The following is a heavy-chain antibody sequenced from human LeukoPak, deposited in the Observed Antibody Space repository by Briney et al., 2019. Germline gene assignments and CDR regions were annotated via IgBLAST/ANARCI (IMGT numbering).Heavy chain of an antibody. CDR3: TTDGEYCSSTSCYVRDY. D-gene: IGHD2-2*01. V-gene: IGHV3-15*01. J-gene: IGHJ4*02. CDR1: GFTFSNAW. Sequence: GGSLRLSCAASGFTFSNAWMSWVRQAPGKGLEWVGRIKSKTDGGTTDYAAPVKGRFTISRDDSKNTLYLQMNSLKTEDTAVYYCTTDGEYCSSTSCYVRDYWGQGTLVTVPS. CDR2: IKSKTDGGTT.